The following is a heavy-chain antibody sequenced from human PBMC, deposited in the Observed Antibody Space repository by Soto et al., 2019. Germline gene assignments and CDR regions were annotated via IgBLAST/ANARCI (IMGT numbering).Heavy chain of an antibody. Sequence: EVRLEESGGGLVKPGGSLRLSCAASGFTVNTFNMNWVRQAPGKGLEWVSSISNSDNTAYADSVKGRFTVSRDNAKNSLVLHMNSLRADDTAVYYCTLYDALVFDFWGQGALVTVSS. CDR3: TLYDALVFDF. J-gene: IGHJ4*02. V-gene: IGHV3-21*01. CDR1: GFTVNTFN. D-gene: IGHD2-8*01. CDR2: ISNSDNT.